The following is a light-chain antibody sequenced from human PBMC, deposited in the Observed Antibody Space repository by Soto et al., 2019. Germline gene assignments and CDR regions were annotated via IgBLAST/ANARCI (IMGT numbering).Light chain of an antibody. J-gene: IGLJ1*01. CDR3: TSYTSSSTQV. CDR2: EVS. Sequence: QSALTQPASVSGSPGQSITISCTGTSSDVGRYNFVSWYQQHPGKAPKLMISEVSNRPSGVSNRFSGSKSGNTASLTISGLQAADEADYYCTSYTSSSTQVFGTGTKATVL. CDR1: SSDVGRYNF. V-gene: IGLV2-14*01.